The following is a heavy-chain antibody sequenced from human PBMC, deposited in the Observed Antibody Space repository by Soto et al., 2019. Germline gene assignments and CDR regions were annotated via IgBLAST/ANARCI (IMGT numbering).Heavy chain of an antibody. D-gene: IGHD3-10*01. CDR2: IVVGSGNT. Sequence: SVKVSCKASGFTFTSSAMQWVRQARGQRLEWIGWIVVGSGNTNYAQKFQERVTITRDMSTSTAYMELSSLRSEDTAVYYCAADYYGSGSYYNVLWGQGTLVTVFS. CDR1: GFTFTSSA. J-gene: IGHJ4*02. V-gene: IGHV1-58*02. CDR3: AADYYGSGSYYNVL.